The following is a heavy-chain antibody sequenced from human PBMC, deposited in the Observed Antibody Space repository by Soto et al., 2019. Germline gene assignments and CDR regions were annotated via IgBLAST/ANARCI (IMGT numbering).Heavy chain of an antibody. CDR1: GFTFSSYW. J-gene: IGHJ4*02. CDR2: INQDGSEK. V-gene: IGHV3-7*01. CDR3: STSLDY. Sequence: PGGSLRLSCAASGFTFSSYWMDWVRQAPGKGLEWVANINQDGSEKHYIDSVKGRFTISRDNAKNSLYLQMSRLTAEDPALYYCSTSLDYWGQGTLVTVSS.